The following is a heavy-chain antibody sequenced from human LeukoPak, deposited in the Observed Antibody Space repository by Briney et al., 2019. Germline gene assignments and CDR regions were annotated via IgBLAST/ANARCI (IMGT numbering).Heavy chain of an antibody. J-gene: IGHJ3*02. V-gene: IGHV3-23*01. CDR1: GFXFTMYN. CDR2: ISGSGGST. Sequence: GGSLRLSCAASGFXFTMYNINWVRQAPGKGLEWVSAISGSGGSTYYADSVKGRFTISRDNSKNTLYLQMNSLRAEDTAVYYCARDGSAPGVASLLDAFDIWGQGTMVTVSS. D-gene: IGHD3-3*01. CDR3: ARDGSAPGVASLLDAFDI.